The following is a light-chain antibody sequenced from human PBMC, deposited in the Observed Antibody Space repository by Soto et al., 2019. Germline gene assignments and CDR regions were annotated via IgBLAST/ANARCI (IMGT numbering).Light chain of an antibody. CDR2: EGS. CDR3: CSYAGSSTLV. Sequence: QSALTQPASVSGSPGQSITISCTGTSSDVGSYNLVSWYQQHPGKAPKLMIYEGSKRPSGVSNLFSGSKSGNTASLTISGLQAEDEADNYCCSYAGSSTLVFGGGTKVTVL. CDR1: SSDVGSYNL. J-gene: IGLJ2*01. V-gene: IGLV2-23*01.